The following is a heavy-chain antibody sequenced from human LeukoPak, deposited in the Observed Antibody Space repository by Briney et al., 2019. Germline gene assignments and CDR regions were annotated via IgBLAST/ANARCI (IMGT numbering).Heavy chain of an antibody. CDR1: GYTFTSYY. CDR3: ARDWDCSSTSCSSFDY. D-gene: IGHD2-2*01. Sequence: GASVKVSCKASGYTFTSYYMHWVRQAPGQGLEWMGGINPNSGGTNYAQKFQGRVTMTRDTSISTAYMELSRLRSDDTAVYYCARDWDCSSTSCSSFDYWGQGTLVTVSS. CDR2: INPNSGGT. J-gene: IGHJ4*02. V-gene: IGHV1-2*02.